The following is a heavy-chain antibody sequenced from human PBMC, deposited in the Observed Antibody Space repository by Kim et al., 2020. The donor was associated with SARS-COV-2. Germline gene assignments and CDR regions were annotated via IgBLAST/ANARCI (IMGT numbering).Heavy chain of an antibody. D-gene: IGHD2-15*01. CDR2: ISSSRSTK. CDR1: GFTFSSYS. J-gene: IGHJ5*02. CDR3: ARDLGYCSGGSCTNWFDP. Sequence: GGSLRLSCAASGFTFSSYSMTWVRQAPGKGLEWVSYISSSRSTKYYADSVKGRFTISRDNAKNSLYLQMNSLRAEDTAVYYCARDLGYCSGGSCTNWFDPWGHGTLVTVSS. V-gene: IGHV3-48*04.